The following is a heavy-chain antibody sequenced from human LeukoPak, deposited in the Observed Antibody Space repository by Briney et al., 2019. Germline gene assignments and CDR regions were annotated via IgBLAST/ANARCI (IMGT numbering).Heavy chain of an antibody. CDR2: INTNSGVT. V-gene: IGHV1-2*02. Sequence: ASVKVSCKASGYTFTGYYMHWVRQAPGQGPEWMGKINTNSGVTDYAQNFQGRVTMTRDTSITTAYMELSRLTSDDTAVYYCARDTGFPFFDFWGQGTLVTVSS. J-gene: IGHJ4*02. CDR1: GYTFTGYY. CDR3: ARDTGFPFFDF.